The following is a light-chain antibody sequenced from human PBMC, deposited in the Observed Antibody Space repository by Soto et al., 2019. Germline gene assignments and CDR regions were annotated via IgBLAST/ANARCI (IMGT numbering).Light chain of an antibody. CDR3: SSYAGSSVV. J-gene: IGLJ2*01. CDR1: SSDVGGYKY. CDR2: EVS. Sequence: QSALTQPPSASGSPGQSVTISCTGTSSDVGGYKYVSWYQQHPGRAPKLMIYEVSKRPSGVPDRFSGSKSGNTASLTVSGLRAEDEADYYCSSYAGSSVVFGGGTKLTVL. V-gene: IGLV2-8*01.